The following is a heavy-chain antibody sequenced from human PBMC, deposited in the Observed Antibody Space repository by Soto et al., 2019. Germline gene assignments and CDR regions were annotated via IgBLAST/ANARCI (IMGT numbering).Heavy chain of an antibody. Sequence: GGSLRLSCAASGFTFSSYEMNWVRQAPGKGLEWVSYISSSGSTIYYADSVKGRFTISRDNAKNSLYLQMNSLRAEDTAVYYCASQPEGSSWTPYYWGQGTLVTVSS. J-gene: IGHJ4*02. V-gene: IGHV3-48*03. D-gene: IGHD6-13*01. CDR3: ASQPEGSSWTPYY. CDR1: GFTFSSYE. CDR2: ISSSGSTI.